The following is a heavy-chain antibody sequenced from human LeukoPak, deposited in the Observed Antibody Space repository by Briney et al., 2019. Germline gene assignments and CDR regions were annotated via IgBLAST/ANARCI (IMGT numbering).Heavy chain of an antibody. V-gene: IGHV4-39*06. CDR1: GGSISSSSYY. D-gene: IGHD3-10*01. CDR3: ARGTLMWFGSKMEYYFDS. CDR2: IYYSGTT. Sequence: PSETLSLTCTVSGGSISSSSYYWGWIRQPPGKGLEWIGSIYYSGTTYYNPSLKSRVTISLDMSKNQFTLSLKSVTAADTAMYYCARGTLMWFGSKMEYYFDSWGQGTPLTVSS. J-gene: IGHJ4*02.